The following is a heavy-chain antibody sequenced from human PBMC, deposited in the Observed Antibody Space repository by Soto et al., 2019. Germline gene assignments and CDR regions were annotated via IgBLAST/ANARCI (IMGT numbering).Heavy chain of an antibody. J-gene: IGHJ4*02. CDR1: GFTFSSYW. CDR2: INSDGSST. V-gene: IGHV3-74*01. CDR3: ARVEADIVATNNFDY. D-gene: IGHD5-12*01. Sequence: EVQLVESGGGLVQPGGSLRLSCAASGFTFSSYWMHWVRQAPGKGLVWVSRINSDGSSTSYADSVKGRFTISRDNAKNTLYLQMNSLSAEDTAVYYCARVEADIVATNNFDYWGQGTLVTVSS.